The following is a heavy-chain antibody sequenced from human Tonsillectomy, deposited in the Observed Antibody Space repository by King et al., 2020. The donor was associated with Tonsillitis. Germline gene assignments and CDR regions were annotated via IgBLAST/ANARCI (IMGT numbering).Heavy chain of an antibody. CDR1: GFTFSNYA. CDR3: ARGGFSEWWSSGPFDY. J-gene: IGHJ4*02. CDR2: MSYDGSNK. D-gene: IGHD3-3*01. V-gene: IGHV3-30-3*01. Sequence: VQLVESGGGVVQPGRSLRLSCAASGFTFSNYAMHWVRQAPGKGLEWVAVMSYDGSNKYYADSVKGRFTISRANSMNTVYLQMNSLRAEDTAVFYCARGGFSEWWSSGPFDYWGQGTLVTVSS.